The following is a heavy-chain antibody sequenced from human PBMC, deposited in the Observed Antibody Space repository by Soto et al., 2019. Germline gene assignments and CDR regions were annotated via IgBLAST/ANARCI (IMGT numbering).Heavy chain of an antibody. V-gene: IGHV4-39*01. CDR3: ARRHTSPHSRY. CDR2: IYYSGST. CDR1: GGSISSSSYY. J-gene: IGHJ4*02. D-gene: IGHD2-2*02. Sequence: QLQLQESGPGLVKPSETLSLTCTVSGGSISSSSYYWGWIRQPPGKGLEWIGSIYYSGSTYYNPSLKSRVILSVNTTKYQFSLKLSSVTASETAVYYCARRHTSPHSRYWGQGTLVTVSS.